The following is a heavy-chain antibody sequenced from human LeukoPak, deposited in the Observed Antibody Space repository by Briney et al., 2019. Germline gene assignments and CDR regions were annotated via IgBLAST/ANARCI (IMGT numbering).Heavy chain of an antibody. V-gene: IGHV3-21*01. D-gene: IGHD1-26*01. CDR2: ISSSSSYI. Sequence: GGSLRLSCAASGFTFSSYSMNWVRQAPGKGLEWVSSISSSSSYIYYADSVKGRFTISRDNAKNSLYLQMNSLRAEDTAVYYCARDSRGSWEIVGATQNWGQGTLVTVSS. J-gene: IGHJ4*02. CDR3: ARDSRGSWEIVGATQN. CDR1: GFTFSSYS.